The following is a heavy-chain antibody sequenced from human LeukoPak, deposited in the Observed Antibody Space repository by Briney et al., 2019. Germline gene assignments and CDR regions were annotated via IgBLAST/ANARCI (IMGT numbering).Heavy chain of an antibody. CDR1: GFTFSSYW. CDR2: INSDGSGT. CDR3: ANGYTSTYYNALDI. V-gene: IGHV3-74*01. D-gene: IGHD3-16*01. Sequence: GGSLRLSCAASGFTFSSYWMHWVRQAPGKGLVWVSRINSDGSGTSYADSVKSRFTISRDNAKNTLYLQMSSLRVEDTAVYYCANGYTSTYYNALDIRGQGTMVTVSS. J-gene: IGHJ3*02.